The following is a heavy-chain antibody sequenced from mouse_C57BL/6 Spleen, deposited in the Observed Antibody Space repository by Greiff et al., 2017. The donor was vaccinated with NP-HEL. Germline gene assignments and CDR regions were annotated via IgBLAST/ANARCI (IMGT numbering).Heavy chain of an antibody. D-gene: IGHD1-1*01. V-gene: IGHV2-2*01. J-gene: IGHJ1*03. Sequence: VQLQESGPGLVQPSQSLSITCTVSGFSLTSYGVHWVRQSPGKGLEWLGVIWSGGSTDYNADFISRLSISKDNSKSQVFFKMNSLQADDTAIYYCARSSDYYGSSYWYFDVWGTGTTVTVSS. CDR1: GFSLTSYG. CDR2: IWSGGST. CDR3: ARSSDYYGSSYWYFDV.